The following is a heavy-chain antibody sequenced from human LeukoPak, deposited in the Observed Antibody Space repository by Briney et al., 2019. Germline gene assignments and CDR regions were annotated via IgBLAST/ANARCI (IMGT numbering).Heavy chain of an antibody. CDR2: IYYTGST. Sequence: SETLSLTCTVSGGSISSYYWSWIRLPPGKGLECIGYIYYTGSTNYNPSLKSRVTISVDTSKNQFSLKLSSVTAADTAVYYCARDPPGSGSYYDYWGQGTLVTASS. D-gene: IGHD3-10*01. V-gene: IGHV4-59*01. CDR3: ARDPPGSGSYYDY. J-gene: IGHJ4*02. CDR1: GGSISSYY.